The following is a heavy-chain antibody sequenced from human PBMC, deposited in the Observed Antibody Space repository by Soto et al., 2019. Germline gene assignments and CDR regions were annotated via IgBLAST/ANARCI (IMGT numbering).Heavy chain of an antibody. J-gene: IGHJ1*01. V-gene: IGHV1-46*02. CDR3: VRGYCTTTICQGDFQH. Sequence: QVQLVQSGAEVKKPGASVNVSCKASGYSFNTFYIHWVRQAPGQGLEWMGMIDPTHGNTGYAQKCQGRVAMTRDTSASTVYIELSSLRFEDTAVYYCVRGYCTTTICQGDFQHWGQGTLVTVSS. CDR2: IDPTHGNT. D-gene: IGHD2-2*01. CDR1: GYSFNTFY.